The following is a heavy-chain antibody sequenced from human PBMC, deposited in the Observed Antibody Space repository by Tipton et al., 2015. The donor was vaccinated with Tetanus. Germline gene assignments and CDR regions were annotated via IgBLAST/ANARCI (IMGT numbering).Heavy chain of an antibody. CDR1: GGSISGSSYY. CDR3: ARHPPPYYYGSGSYLDY. J-gene: IGHJ4*02. V-gene: IGHV4-39*01. D-gene: IGHD3-10*01. Sequence: LACSVSGGSISGSSYYWSWIRQPPGKALEWIGSIYYSGSTFYHPSLQSRVTISVDTSKNQFSLRLSSVTAADTAVYFCARHPPPYYYGSGSYLDYWGQGTPVTVSS. CDR2: IYYSGST.